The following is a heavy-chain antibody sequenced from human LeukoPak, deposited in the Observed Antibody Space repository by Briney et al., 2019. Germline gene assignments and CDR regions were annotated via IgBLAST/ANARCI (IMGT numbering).Heavy chain of an antibody. V-gene: IGHV3-7*03. CDR1: GFTFSSYW. D-gene: IGHD3-22*01. J-gene: IGHJ4*02. CDR3: ARDRSSRYYYESTLFDC. Sequence: GGSLRLSCAASGFTFSSYWMSWVRQAPGKGLEWVANIKQDGSEKYYVDSVKGRFTISRDNAKNSLYLQMNSLRAEDTAVYYCARDRSSRYYYESTLFDCWGQGTLVTVSS. CDR2: IKQDGSEK.